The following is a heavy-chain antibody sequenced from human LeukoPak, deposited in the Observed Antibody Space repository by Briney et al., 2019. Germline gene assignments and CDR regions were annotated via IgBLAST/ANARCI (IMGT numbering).Heavy chain of an antibody. CDR1: GFLVSKNY. Sequence: PGGSLRLSCAASGFLVSKNYMFWVRQAPGKGLEWVSAISDSGNTYHADSVKGRFTISRDSSKNTLFLQMNRLRPEDAAVYYCAKAPVTTCRGAYCYPFDYWGQGTLVTVSS. V-gene: IGHV3-53*01. D-gene: IGHD2-21*01. CDR2: ISDSGNT. CDR3: AKAPVTTCRGAYCYPFDY. J-gene: IGHJ4*02.